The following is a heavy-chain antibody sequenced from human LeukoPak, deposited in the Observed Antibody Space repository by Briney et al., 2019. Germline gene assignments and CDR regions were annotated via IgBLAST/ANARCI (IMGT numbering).Heavy chain of an antibody. V-gene: IGHV3-23*01. J-gene: IGHJ4*02. Sequence: GGSLRLSCTASGLTVSSYVMSWLRQAPGKGLEWVSSISGSGGSTFYAGSVRGRFTISRDNSRSTLYLQMKSLRAEDTATYYCSPPRGDSSGYYYVYWGQGTLVTVSS. CDR3: SPPRGDSSGYYYVY. CDR1: GLTVSSYV. CDR2: ISGSGGST. D-gene: IGHD3-22*01.